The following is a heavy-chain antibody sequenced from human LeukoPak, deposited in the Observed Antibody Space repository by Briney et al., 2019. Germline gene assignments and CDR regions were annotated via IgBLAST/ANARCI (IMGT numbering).Heavy chain of an antibody. V-gene: IGHV3-15*01. CDR3: TTDLTGDYYFDY. J-gene: IGHJ4*02. CDR1: GFTFSNAR. D-gene: IGHD3-9*01. Sequence: GGSLRLSCAASGFTFSNARMSWVRQAPGKGLEWVGRIKSKADGGTTDYAAPVKGRFTISRDDSKNTLYLQMNSLKTEDTAVYYCTTDLTGDYYFDYWGQGTLVTVSS. CDR2: IKSKADGGTT.